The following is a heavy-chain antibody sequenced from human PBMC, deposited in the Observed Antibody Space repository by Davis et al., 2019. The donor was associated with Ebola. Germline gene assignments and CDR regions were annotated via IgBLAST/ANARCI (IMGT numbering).Heavy chain of an antibody. CDR2: ISGSGGST. CDR1: GFTFSSYA. V-gene: IGHV3-23*01. D-gene: IGHD6-19*01. J-gene: IGHJ4*02. CDR3: ARVPYSSGWNLFDY. Sequence: GGSLRLSCAASGFTFSSYAMSWVRQAPGKGLEWVSAISGSGGSTYYADSVKGRFTISRDNAKNSLYLQMNSLRAEDTAVYYCARVPYSSGWNLFDYWGQGTLVTVSS.